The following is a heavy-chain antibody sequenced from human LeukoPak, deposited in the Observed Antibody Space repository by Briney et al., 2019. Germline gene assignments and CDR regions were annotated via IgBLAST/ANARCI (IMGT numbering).Heavy chain of an antibody. J-gene: IGHJ5*02. CDR1: GYTFTSYG. CDR2: ISAYNGNT. D-gene: IGHD6-13*01. V-gene: IGHV1-18*01. CDR3: ARDPSSSWYTSPKIDRPYNWFDP. Sequence: ASVKVSCKASGYTFTSYGISWVRQAPGQGLEWMGWISAYNGNTNYAQKLQGRVTMTTDTSTSTAYMELRSLRSEDTAVYYCARDPSSSWYTSPKIDRPYNWFDPWGQGTLVTVSS.